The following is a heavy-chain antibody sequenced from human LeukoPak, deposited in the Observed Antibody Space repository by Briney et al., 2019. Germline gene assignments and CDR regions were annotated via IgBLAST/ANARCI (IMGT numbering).Heavy chain of an antibody. CDR1: GYTLTELS. V-gene: IGHV1-24*01. CDR3: ATVDTAMVSSPYYYGMDV. Sequence: ASVKVSCKVSGYTLTELSMHWVRQAPGKGLEWMGGFDPEDGETIYAQKFQGRVTMTEDTSTDTAYMELSSLRSEDTAVYYCATVDTAMVSSPYYYGMDVWGQGTTVTVSS. J-gene: IGHJ6*02. D-gene: IGHD5-18*01. CDR2: FDPEDGET.